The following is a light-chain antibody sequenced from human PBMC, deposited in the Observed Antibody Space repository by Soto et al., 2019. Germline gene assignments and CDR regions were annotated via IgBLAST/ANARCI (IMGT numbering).Light chain of an antibody. CDR1: QTISRR. V-gene: IGKV1-5*01. J-gene: IGKJ5*01. Sequence: IQMTQSPSTLSASVGDRVTITCRASQTISRRLAWYQHKPGKAPKILIWDDSRLQRGVPSRFSGSGSGTEFTLTISSIEPEDFAVYYCQQRSNWGAFGQGTRLEIK. CDR3: QQRSNWGA. CDR2: DDS.